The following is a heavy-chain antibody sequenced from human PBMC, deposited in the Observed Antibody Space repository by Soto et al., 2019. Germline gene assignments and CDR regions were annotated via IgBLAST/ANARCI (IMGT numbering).Heavy chain of an antibody. CDR1: GGSVNNGNYY. D-gene: IGHD3-3*01. CDR3: ARQLRVVRGRFGVLNWFGP. J-gene: IGHJ5*02. Sequence: SETRSLTCTVAGGSVNNGNYYWSRIPQPRGKELEWLGYLHYTGSTYSNPSLKRRLTLTIDTSKNQFSVNLTSVTAADAAIYYCARQLRVVRGRFGVLNWFGPWGQGALFNLSS. V-gene: IGHV4-61*01. CDR2: LHYTGST.